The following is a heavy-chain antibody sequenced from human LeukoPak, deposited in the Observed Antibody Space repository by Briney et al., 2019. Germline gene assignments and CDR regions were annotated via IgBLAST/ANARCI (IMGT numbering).Heavy chain of an antibody. D-gene: IGHD1-26*01. J-gene: IGHJ4*02. V-gene: IGHV4-34*01. CDR3: ARGYSYFDY. CDR1: GGSFSGYY. CDR2: INHSGST. Sequence: SETLSLTCAVYGGSFSGYYWSWIRQPPGKGLEWIGEINHSGSTNYNPSLKSRVTISVDTSKNQFSLKLSSVTATDTAVYYCARGYSYFDYWGQGTLVTVSS.